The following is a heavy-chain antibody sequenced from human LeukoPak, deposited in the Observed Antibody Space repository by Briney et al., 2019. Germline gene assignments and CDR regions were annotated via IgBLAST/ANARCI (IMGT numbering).Heavy chain of an antibody. D-gene: IGHD5-12*01. CDR2: INHSGST. CDR1: GGSISSYY. V-gene: IGHV4-34*01. CDR3: ARWHSGYGSFDY. J-gene: IGHJ4*02. Sequence: SETLSLTCTVSGGSISSYYWSWIRQPPGKGLEWIGEINHSGSTNYNPSLKSRVTISVDTSKNQFSLKLSSVTAADTAVYYCARWHSGYGSFDYWGQGTLVTVSS.